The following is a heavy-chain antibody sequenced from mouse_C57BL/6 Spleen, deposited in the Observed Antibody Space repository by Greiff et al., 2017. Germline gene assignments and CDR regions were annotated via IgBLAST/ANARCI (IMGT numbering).Heavy chain of an antibody. V-gene: IGHV1-64*01. CDR2: IHPNSGST. D-gene: IGHD1-1*01. J-gene: IGHJ1*03. CDR1: GYTFTSYW. Sequence: VQLQQPGAELVKPGASVKLSCKASGYTFTSYWMHWVKQRPGQGLEWIGMIHPNSGSTNYNEKFKSKATLTVDKSSSTAYMQLSSLTSEDSAVYYCAMDYYGSSYENFDVWGTGTTVTVSS. CDR3: AMDYYGSSYENFDV.